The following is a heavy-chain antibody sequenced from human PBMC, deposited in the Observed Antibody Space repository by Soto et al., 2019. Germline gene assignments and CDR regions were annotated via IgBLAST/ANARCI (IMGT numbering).Heavy chain of an antibody. Sequence: QVQLQESGPGLVKPSQTLSLTCTVSGGSISSGGYYWSWIRQHPGKGLEWIGYIYYSGSTYYNPSLKCRVTISVDTSKNQFSLKLSSVTAADTAVYYCARGDYDILTGYYTALDYWGQGTLVTVSS. CDR2: IYYSGST. D-gene: IGHD3-9*01. J-gene: IGHJ4*02. CDR1: GGSISSGGYY. V-gene: IGHV4-31*03. CDR3: ARGDYDILTGYYTALDY.